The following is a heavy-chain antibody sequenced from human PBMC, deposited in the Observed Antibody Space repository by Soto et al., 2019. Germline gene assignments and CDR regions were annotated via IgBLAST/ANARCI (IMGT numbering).Heavy chain of an antibody. CDR2: INYSGST. Sequence: QLQLQESGPGLVKPSETLSLTCTVSGGSISSSTSYWGWIRQPPGKGLEWIGSINYSGSTYYSPSPKSRFTISADTSKNQFSLKLSSVTAADTAVYYCARPVNYYYYYMDVWGKGTMVTVSS. CDR3: ARPVNYYYYYMDV. V-gene: IGHV4-39*01. CDR1: GGSISSSTSY. J-gene: IGHJ6*03.